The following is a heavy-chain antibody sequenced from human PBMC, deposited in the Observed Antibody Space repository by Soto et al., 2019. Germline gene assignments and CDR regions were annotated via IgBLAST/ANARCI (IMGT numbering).Heavy chain of an antibody. CDR1: GFTFSSSA. V-gene: IGHV1-58*01. CDR2: IDVGSANA. J-gene: IGHJ4*01. Sequence: SVKVSCKTSGFTFSSSAVHWVRQARGHRLQWIGWIDVGSANANYAQKFQGRVTITADESTSTAYMELSSLRSEDTAVYYCARGSPLRFLEWLLTYWG. D-gene: IGHD3-3*01. CDR3: ARGSPLRFLEWLLTY.